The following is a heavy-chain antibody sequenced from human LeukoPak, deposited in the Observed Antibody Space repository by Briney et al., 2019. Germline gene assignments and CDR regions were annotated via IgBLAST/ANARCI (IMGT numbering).Heavy chain of an antibody. J-gene: IGHJ4*02. CDR1: GFIFSSYE. CDR2: ISSSVSTI. Sequence: PGGSLRLSCAASGFIFSSYEMNWVRQAPGKGLEWVSYISSSVSTIFYADSVKGRFTISRDNAKNSLYLQMNSLRVGDTAVYYCAREAYSSGWSIWDCWGQGTLVTVSS. V-gene: IGHV3-48*03. CDR3: AREAYSSGWSIWDC. D-gene: IGHD6-19*01.